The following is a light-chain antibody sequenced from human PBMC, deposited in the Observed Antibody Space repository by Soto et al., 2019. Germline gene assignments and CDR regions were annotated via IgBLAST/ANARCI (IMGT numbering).Light chain of an antibody. J-gene: IGKJ4*01. CDR1: QDISNH. CDR2: DAS. CDR3: QQYNNLPVT. V-gene: IGKV1-33*01. Sequence: DLQMTQSPSSLSAFVGDRVTITCQASQDISNHLNWYQQKPGKAPELLIYDASSLETGVSSRFSGSGSGTDFTFTISRLQPEDIATYYGQQYNNLPVTFGGGTNVESK.